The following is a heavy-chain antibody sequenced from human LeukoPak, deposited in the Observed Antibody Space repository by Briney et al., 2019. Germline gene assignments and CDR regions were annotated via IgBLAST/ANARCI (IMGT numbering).Heavy chain of an antibody. Sequence: ASVKVSCKASGYTFTGYYIHWVRQAPGQGLEWMGWINPNSGGTNYAQKFQGRVTMTRDTSISTAYMELSRLRSDDTAVYYCARGYYRIAVAGTAGYWGQGTLVTVSS. D-gene: IGHD6-19*01. CDR2: INPNSGGT. J-gene: IGHJ4*02. V-gene: IGHV1-2*02. CDR3: ARGYYRIAVAGTAGY. CDR1: GYTFTGYY.